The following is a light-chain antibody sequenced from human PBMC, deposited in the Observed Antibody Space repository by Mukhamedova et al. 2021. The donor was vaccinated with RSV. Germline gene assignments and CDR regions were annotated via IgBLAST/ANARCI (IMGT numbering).Light chain of an antibody. CDR3: QQSYSVPPYT. CDR2: AAS. V-gene: IGKV1-39*01. Sequence: WYQRRVHGKAPQILIYAASTLQSGVPSRFSGCGSGTDFTLTITNLQPEDFATYYCQQSYSVPPYTFGQGTKVEIK. J-gene: IGKJ2*01.